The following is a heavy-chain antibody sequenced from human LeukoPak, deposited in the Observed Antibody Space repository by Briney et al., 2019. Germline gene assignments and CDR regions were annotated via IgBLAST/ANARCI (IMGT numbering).Heavy chain of an antibody. CDR2: INPNSGGT. J-gene: IGHJ4*02. CDR1: GYTFTGYY. CDR3: ARLEMATMTVDY. D-gene: IGHD5-24*01. Sequence: ASVKVSCKASGYTFTGYYMHWVRQAPGQGLEWMGRINPNSGGTNYAQKFQGRVTMTRDTSISTAYMELSRLRSDDTAMYYCARLEMATMTVDYWGQGTLVTVSS. V-gene: IGHV1-2*06.